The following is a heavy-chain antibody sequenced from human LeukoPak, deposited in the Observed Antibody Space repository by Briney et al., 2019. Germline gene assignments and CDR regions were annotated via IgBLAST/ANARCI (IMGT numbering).Heavy chain of an antibody. CDR2: IIPIFGTA. Sequence: GASVKVSCKASGYTFTSYGISWVRQAPGQGLEWMGGIIPIFGTANYAQKFQGRVTITADESTSTAYMELSSLRSEDTAVYYCARVRGTYDYVWGSYRFHPYYFDYWGQGTLVTVSS. D-gene: IGHD3-16*02. CDR3: ARVRGTYDYVWGSYRFHPYYFDY. J-gene: IGHJ4*02. CDR1: GYTFTSYG. V-gene: IGHV1-69*13.